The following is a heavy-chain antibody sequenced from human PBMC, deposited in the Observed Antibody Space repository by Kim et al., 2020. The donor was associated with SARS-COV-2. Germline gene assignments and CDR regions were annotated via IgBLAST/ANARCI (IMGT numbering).Heavy chain of an antibody. CDR1: GYTFTSYY. V-gene: IGHV1-46*01. CDR2: INPSGGST. Sequence: ASVKVSCKASGYTFTSYYMHWVRQAPGQGLEWMGIINPSGGSTSYAQKFQGRVTMTRDTSTSTVYMELSSLRSEDTAVYYCARTRRQGYYCSGGSCLGYYFDYWGQGTLVTVSS. CDR3: ARTRRQGYYCSGGSCLGYYFDY. J-gene: IGHJ4*02. D-gene: IGHD2-15*01.